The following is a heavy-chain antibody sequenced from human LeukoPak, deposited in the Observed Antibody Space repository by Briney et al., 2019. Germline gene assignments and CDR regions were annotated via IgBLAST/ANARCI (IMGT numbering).Heavy chain of an antibody. CDR1: GGTFSSYG. CDR2: ISAYNGNT. V-gene: IGHV1-18*01. J-gene: IGHJ3*01. CDR3: ARKITYYYDSSDAFDV. D-gene: IGHD3-22*01. Sequence: ASVKVSCKASGGTFSSYGISWVRQAPGQGPEWMGWISAYNGNTNYAQKLQGRVTMTTDTSTSTAYMELRSLRSDDTAVYYCARKITYYYDSSDAFDVWGQGTMVTVSS.